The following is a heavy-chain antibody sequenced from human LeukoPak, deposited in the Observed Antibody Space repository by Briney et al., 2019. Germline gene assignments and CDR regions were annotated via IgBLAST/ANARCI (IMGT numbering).Heavy chain of an antibody. CDR2: ISGSGGST. Sequence: GSLLLSCAASGFAFISDAMSWVRRAPGKGLVWVSAISGSGGSTYYADSVKGRFTISRDNSKNTLYLQMNSLRAEDTAVYYCAKSPHIVVVTAPFDYWGQGTLVTVSS. V-gene: IGHV3-23*01. J-gene: IGHJ4*02. CDR3: AKSPHIVVVTAPFDY. D-gene: IGHD2-21*02. CDR1: GFAFISDA.